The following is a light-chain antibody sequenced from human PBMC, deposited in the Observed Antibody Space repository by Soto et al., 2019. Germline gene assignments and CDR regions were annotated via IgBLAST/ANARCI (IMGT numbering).Light chain of an antibody. CDR2: GAS. CDR3: QQYNNWPQT. CDR1: QSVATN. Sequence: EMVVTQSPATLSVSPGERATLSCRASQSVATNLAWYQQKPGQAPRLLIYGASTRATGIPARFSGSGSGTEFTLTISSLQSEDFAVYYCQQYNNWPQTFDQGTKVDI. V-gene: IGKV3-15*01. J-gene: IGKJ1*01.